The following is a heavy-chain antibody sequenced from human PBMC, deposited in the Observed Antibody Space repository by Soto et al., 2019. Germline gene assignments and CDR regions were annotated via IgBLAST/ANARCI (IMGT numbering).Heavy chain of an antibody. CDR2: IKQDGSEK. D-gene: IGHD6-13*01. CDR3: ARASAAAGTLKYYYYYYMDV. V-gene: IGHV3-7*01. CDR1: GFTFSSYW. J-gene: IGHJ6*03. Sequence: GGSLRLSCAVSGFTFSSYWMSWVRQAPGKGLEWVANIKQDGSEKYYVDSVKGRFTISRDNAKNSLYLQMNSLRAEDTAVYYCARASAAAGTLKYYYYYYMDVWGKGTTVTVSS.